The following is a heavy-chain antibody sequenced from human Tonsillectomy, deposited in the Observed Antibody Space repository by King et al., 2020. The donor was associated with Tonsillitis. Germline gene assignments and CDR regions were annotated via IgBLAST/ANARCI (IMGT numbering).Heavy chain of an antibody. D-gene: IGHD1-26*01. V-gene: IGHV3-30*01. CDR3: ARGRGSYSLDY. CDR2: ISYDGSVK. Sequence: QLVQSGGGVVQPERSLRLSCAASGFTFRSYAMHWVRQAPGKGLEWVAIISYDGSVKYYADSVKGRFTISRDNSKNTLYLQMNSLRAEDTALYYCARGRGSYSLDYWGQGTLVTVSS. CDR1: GFTFRSYA. J-gene: IGHJ4*02.